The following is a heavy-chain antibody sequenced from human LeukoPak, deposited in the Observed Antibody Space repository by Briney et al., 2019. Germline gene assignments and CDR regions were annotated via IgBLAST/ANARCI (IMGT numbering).Heavy chain of an antibody. D-gene: IGHD1-14*01. V-gene: IGHV4-30-4*08. J-gene: IGHJ5*02. Sequence: SETLSLTCTVSGGSISSGNYYWSWIRQPPGKGLEFIGHIYYSGGTHYSPSLKIRTVISVDTSKNQFYLKLSSVTAADTAVYYCARAPIIDVNWFDPWGQGTLVTVSS. CDR2: IYYSGGT. CDR1: GGSISSGNYY. CDR3: ARAPIIDVNWFDP.